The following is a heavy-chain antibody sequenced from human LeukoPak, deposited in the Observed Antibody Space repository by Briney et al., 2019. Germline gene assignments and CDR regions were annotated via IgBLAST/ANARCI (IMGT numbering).Heavy chain of an antibody. CDR2: MNPNSGNT. CDR3: ARYYSVNGDYFDY. D-gene: IGHD3-10*01. Sequence: ASVKVSCKASGYTFTSYDINWVRQATGQGLEWMGWMNPNSGNTNYAQKLQGRVTMTTDTPTSTAYMELRSLRSDDTAVYYCARYYSVNGDYFDYWGQGTLVTVSS. V-gene: IGHV1-18*01. J-gene: IGHJ4*02. CDR1: GYTFTSYD.